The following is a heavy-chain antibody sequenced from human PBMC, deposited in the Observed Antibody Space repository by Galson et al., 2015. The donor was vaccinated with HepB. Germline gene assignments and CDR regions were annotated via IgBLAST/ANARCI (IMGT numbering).Heavy chain of an antibody. CDR1: GFTVSSNY. J-gene: IGHJ4*02. CDR3: ARGYSRSWYSGLGY. D-gene: IGHD6-13*01. CDR2: IYSGGTT. V-gene: IGHV3-53*01. Sequence: SLRLSCAASGFTVSSNYMTWVRQAPGKGLEWVSVIYSGGTTDYADSVKGRFTISRDNSENTLYLQMHSLRTEDTAVYYCARGYSRSWYSGLGYWGQGTLVTVSS.